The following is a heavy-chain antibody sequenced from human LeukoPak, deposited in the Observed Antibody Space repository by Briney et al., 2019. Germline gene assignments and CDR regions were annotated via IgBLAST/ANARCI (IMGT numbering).Heavy chain of an antibody. CDR1: GFTFSSYE. CDR2: ISSSGSTI. J-gene: IGHJ4*02. V-gene: IGHV3-48*03. CDR3: AKQARSWYVPTFDY. Sequence: GGSLRLSCAASGFTFSSYEMNWVRQAPGKGLEWVSYISSSGSTIYYADSVKGRFTISRDNSKNTLYLQMNSLRVEDTAVYYCAKQARSWYVPTFDYWGQGTLVTVSS. D-gene: IGHD2-15*01.